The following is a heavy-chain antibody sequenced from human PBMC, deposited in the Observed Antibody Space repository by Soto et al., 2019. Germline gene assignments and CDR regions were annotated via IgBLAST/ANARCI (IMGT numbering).Heavy chain of an antibody. Sequence: ASVKVSCKASGYTFTSYAMNWVRQAPGQGLEWMGWINTSTGNPTYAQGFTGRFVFSLDTSVSTAYLQICSLKAEDTAVYYCARTGYSYGYGGKYYFDYWGQGTLVTVSS. CDR2: INTSTGNP. D-gene: IGHD5-18*01. J-gene: IGHJ4*02. CDR1: GYTFTSYA. CDR3: ARTGYSYGYGGKYYFDY. V-gene: IGHV7-4-1*01.